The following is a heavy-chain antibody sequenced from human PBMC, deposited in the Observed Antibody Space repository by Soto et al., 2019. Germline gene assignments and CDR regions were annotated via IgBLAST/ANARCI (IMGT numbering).Heavy chain of an antibody. V-gene: IGHV3-9*01. D-gene: IGHD2-21*02. Sequence: EVQLVESGGGLVQPGRSLRLSCAASGFMFDNYAMHWVRQAPGKGLEWVSGISWNSGTIGYADSVKGRFTISRDNAKNSLYLQMYSLRAEDTALYYCAKSAGGTANGMDVWGQGTTVTVSS. J-gene: IGHJ6*01. CDR1: GFMFDNYA. CDR2: ISWNSGTI. CDR3: AKSAGGTANGMDV.